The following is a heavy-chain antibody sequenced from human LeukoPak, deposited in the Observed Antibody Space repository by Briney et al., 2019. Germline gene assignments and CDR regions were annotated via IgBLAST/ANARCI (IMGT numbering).Heavy chain of an antibody. J-gene: IGHJ5*02. D-gene: IGHD3-9*01. CDR3: ARLTGYSSESWFDP. Sequence: SETLSLTCTVSGGSISSYYWSWIRQPPGKGLEWIGYIYYSGSTNYKSSLKSRVTISVDTSKNQFSLKLSSVTAADTAVYYCARLTGYSSESWFDPWGQGTLVIVSS. CDR2: IYYSGST. V-gene: IGHV4-59*01. CDR1: GGSISSYY.